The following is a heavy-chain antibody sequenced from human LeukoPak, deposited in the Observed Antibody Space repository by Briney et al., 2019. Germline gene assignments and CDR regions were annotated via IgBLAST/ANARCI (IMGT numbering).Heavy chain of an antibody. CDR1: GGSISSGGYY. J-gene: IGHJ4*02. CDR3: ARDTLKQQLVKTRQFDY. Sequence: SETLSLTCTVSGGSISSGGYYWSWIRQHPGKGLEWIGYIYYSGSTYYNPSLKSRVTISVDTSKNQFSLKLSFVTAADTAVYYCARDTLKQQLVKTRQFDYWGQGTLVTVSS. CDR2: IYYSGST. D-gene: IGHD6-13*01. V-gene: IGHV4-31*03.